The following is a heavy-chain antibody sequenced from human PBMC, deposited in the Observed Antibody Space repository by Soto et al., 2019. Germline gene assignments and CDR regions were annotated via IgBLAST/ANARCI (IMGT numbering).Heavy chain of an antibody. Sequence: QVQLVQSGAEVREPGASVKVSCKASGYTFVSYGISWVRQAPGQGLEWMGWISPYNGNTNYAQKFQGSVTMTTDTSTSTVYMDLRSLRSDDTAVYYCSRDAQKWLVAAFDIWGQGTMVTVSS. J-gene: IGHJ3*02. CDR3: SRDAQKWLVAAFDI. V-gene: IGHV1-18*01. CDR1: GYTFVSYG. D-gene: IGHD6-19*01. CDR2: ISPYNGNT.